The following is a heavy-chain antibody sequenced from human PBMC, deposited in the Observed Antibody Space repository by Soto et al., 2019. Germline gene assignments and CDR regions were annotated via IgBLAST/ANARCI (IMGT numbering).Heavy chain of an antibody. Sequence: ASVKVSCKASGFTFTNYGFSWLRQAPGQGLEWLGWISAASGDTDYAQRVRGRVTMNTDSSTSTVFMEMRSLTSDDSALYYCARDRASLKLVGGDCDYWG. J-gene: IGHJ4*01. D-gene: IGHD2-8*02. CDR2: ISAASGDT. CDR1: GFTFTNYG. CDR3: ARDRASLKLVGGDCDY. V-gene: IGHV1-18*04.